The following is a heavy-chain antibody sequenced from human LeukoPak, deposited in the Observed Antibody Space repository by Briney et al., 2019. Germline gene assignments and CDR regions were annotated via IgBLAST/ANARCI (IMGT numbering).Heavy chain of an antibody. Sequence: GESLKISCKGSGYSFTNYWIAWVRRMPGKGLEWMGIIYPDDSDTKYSPSFQGQVTISADKSISTAYLQWNSLEASDTAMYYCARHPIYCSGGICFSSNYFDYWGRGTLVTVSS. CDR3: ARHPIYCSGGICFSSNYFDY. V-gene: IGHV5-51*01. CDR2: IYPDDSDT. CDR1: GYSFTNYW. J-gene: IGHJ4*02. D-gene: IGHD2-15*01.